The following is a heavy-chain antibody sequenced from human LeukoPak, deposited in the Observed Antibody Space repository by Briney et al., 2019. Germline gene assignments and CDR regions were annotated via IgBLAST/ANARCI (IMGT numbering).Heavy chain of an antibody. J-gene: IGHJ4*02. V-gene: IGHV3-30*02. CDR1: GFTFSSYG. CDR2: IRYDGSNK. Sequence: GGSLRLSCAASGFTFSSYGMHWVRQAPGKGLEWVAFIRYDGSNKYYADSVKGRFTISRDNSKNTLYLQMNSLRAEDTAVYYCARDYGGSSPFDYWGQGTLVTVSS. D-gene: IGHD4-23*01. CDR3: ARDYGGSSPFDY.